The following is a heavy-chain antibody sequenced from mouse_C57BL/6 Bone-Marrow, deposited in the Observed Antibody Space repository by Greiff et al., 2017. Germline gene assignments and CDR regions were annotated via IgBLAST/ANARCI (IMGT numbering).Heavy chain of an antibody. CDR2: IDPSDSYT. V-gene: IGHV1-50*01. CDR1: GYTFTSYW. CDR3: ATGALRPFAY. D-gene: IGHD2-12*01. J-gene: IGHJ3*01. Sequence: QVQLQQPGAELVKPGASVKLSCKASGYTFTSYWMQWVKQRPGQGLEWIGEIDPSDSYTNYNQKFKGKATLTVDTSSSTAYMQLSSLTSEDSAVYYCATGALRPFAYWGQGTLVTVSA.